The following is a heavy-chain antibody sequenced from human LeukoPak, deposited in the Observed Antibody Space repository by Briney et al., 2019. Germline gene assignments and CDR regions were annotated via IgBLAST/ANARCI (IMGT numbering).Heavy chain of an antibody. J-gene: IGHJ4*02. CDR2: INLNSGGT. Sequence: ASVKVSCKASGYTFTGYYMHWVRQAPGQGLEWMGWINLNSGGTNYAQKFQGRVTMTRDTSISTAYMELSRLRSDATAVYYCARFGDMVQGVITIGYWGQGTLVTVSS. V-gene: IGHV1-2*02. CDR1: GYTFTGYY. CDR3: ARFGDMVQGVITIGY. D-gene: IGHD3-10*01.